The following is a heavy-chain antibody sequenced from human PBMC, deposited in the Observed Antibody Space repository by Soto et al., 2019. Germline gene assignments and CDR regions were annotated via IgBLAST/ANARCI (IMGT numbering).Heavy chain of an antibody. CDR1: GGSVSSDTRY. CDR3: ARFVRSCSGSTCYTRADV. D-gene: IGHD2-15*01. J-gene: IGHJ6*02. V-gene: IGHV4-61*01. Sequence: SETLSLTCTVSGGSVSSDTRYSSWIRQPPGKLLEWIGVIYPSGSTNYNPSLKSRVTMSVDTSKNQFSLKLRSVIVADTAVYHCARFVRSCSGSTCYTRADVWGQGTTVTVSS. CDR2: IYPSGST.